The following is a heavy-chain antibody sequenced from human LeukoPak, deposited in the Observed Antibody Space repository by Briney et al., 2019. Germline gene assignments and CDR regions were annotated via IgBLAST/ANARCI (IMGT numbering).Heavy chain of an antibody. Sequence: SETLSLTCTVSGGSISRYYWNWIRQPPGKGLEWIGYIYYSGTTNYNPSLKSRVTMSVDTSKNQFSLKLSSVTAADTAVYYCARVGIAVAGTRYFDYWGQGTLVTVCS. CDR2: IYYSGTT. J-gene: IGHJ4*02. V-gene: IGHV4-59*01. D-gene: IGHD6-19*01. CDR3: ARVGIAVAGTRYFDY. CDR1: GGSISRYY.